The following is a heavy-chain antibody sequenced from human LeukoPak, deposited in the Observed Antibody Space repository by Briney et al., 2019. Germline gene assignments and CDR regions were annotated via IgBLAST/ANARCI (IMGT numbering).Heavy chain of an antibody. CDR3: ARGGGGFLEWLSPKSYYYYYGMDV. J-gene: IGHJ6*02. Sequence: PSETLSLTCTVSGGSISSYYWNWIRQPPGKGLEWIGYIYYSGSTNYNPSLKSRVTISVDTSKNQFSLKLSSVTAADTAVYYCARGGGGFLEWLSPKSYYYYYGMDVWGQGTTVTVSS. CDR1: GGSISSYY. CDR2: IYYSGST. V-gene: IGHV4-59*01. D-gene: IGHD3-3*01.